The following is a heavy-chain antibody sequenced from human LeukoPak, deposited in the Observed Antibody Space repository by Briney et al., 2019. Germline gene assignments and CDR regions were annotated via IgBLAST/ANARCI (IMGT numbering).Heavy chain of an antibody. V-gene: IGHV3-23*01. CDR1: GFTFSSYA. CDR2: IHVSGST. D-gene: IGHD6-19*01. Sequence: GGSLRLSCTTSGFTFSSYALSWVRQAPGKGLEWVSGIHVSGSTYYPDSVTGRFTISRDNSQNTLYVQMNSLRAEDTAVYYCAKDQGYSSAWYSRDGFDMWGQGTMVTVSS. J-gene: IGHJ3*02. CDR3: AKDQGYSSAWYSRDGFDM.